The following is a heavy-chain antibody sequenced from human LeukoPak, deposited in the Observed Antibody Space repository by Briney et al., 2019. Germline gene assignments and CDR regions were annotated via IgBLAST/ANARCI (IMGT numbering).Heavy chain of an antibody. V-gene: IGHV4-31*03. Sequence: SQTLSLTCTVSGGSISSGGYYWSWIRQHPGKGLEWIGYIYYSGSTYYNPSPKSRVTIPVDTSKNQFSLKLSSVTAADTAVYYCARELSGPEYYFDYWGQGTLVTVSS. CDR1: GGSISSGGYY. CDR3: ARELSGPEYYFDY. J-gene: IGHJ4*02. CDR2: IYYSGST. D-gene: IGHD6-19*01.